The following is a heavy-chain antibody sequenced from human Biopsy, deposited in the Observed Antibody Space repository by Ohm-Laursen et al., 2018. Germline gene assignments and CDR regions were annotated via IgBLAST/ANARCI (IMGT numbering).Heavy chain of an antibody. V-gene: IGHV3-21*04. Sequence: GSLRLSCTASGFIFSTYTMNWVRQAPGEGLEWVSSISSRSSDIYYADSVKGRFTISRDNAKDSLFLHMNSLRADDTALYYCAREGVVAGNSPLADRWGRGTLVTVSS. CDR2: ISSRSSDI. J-gene: IGHJ2*01. CDR3: AREGVVAGNSPLADR. D-gene: IGHD6-19*01. CDR1: GFIFSTYT.